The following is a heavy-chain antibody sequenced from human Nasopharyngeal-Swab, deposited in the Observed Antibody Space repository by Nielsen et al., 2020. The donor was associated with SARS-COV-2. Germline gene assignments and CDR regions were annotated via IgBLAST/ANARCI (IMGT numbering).Heavy chain of an antibody. J-gene: IGHJ5*02. Sequence: WIRQPPGKGLEWIGYIYYSGSTYYNPSLKSRVTISVDTSKNQFSLKLSSVTAADTAVYYCARYSLWLPVNWFDPWGQGTRVTAPQ. CDR3: ARYSLWLPVNWFDP. D-gene: IGHD5-18*01. V-gene: IGHV4-30-4*01. CDR2: IYYSGST.